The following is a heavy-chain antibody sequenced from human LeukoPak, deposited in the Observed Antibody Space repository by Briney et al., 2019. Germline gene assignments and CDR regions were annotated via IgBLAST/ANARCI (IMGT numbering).Heavy chain of an antibody. CDR2: INHSGST. V-gene: IGHV4-34*01. J-gene: IGHJ6*02. CDR1: GGSFSGYC. CDR3: ARGYRTTLYYYYYGMDV. D-gene: IGHD1-1*01. Sequence: PSETPSLTCAVYGGSFSGYCWSWIRQPPGKGLEWIGEINHSGSTNYNPSLKSRVTISVDTSKNQFSLKLSSVTAADTAVYYCARGYRTTLYYYYYGMDVWGQGTTVTVSS.